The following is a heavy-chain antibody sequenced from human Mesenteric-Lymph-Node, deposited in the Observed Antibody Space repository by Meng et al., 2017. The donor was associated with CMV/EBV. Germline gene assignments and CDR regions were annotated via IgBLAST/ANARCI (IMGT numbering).Heavy chain of an antibody. V-gene: IGHV3-11*04. CDR1: GITFSDSY. J-gene: IGHJ4*02. CDR3: AQHTRVATN. D-gene: IGHD5-12*01. CDR2: ISGSGNDI. Sequence: GESLKISCAASGITFSDSYMTWFRQTPGKGLESLSYISGSGNDIKYADSVKGRFTVSRDNAGNSLHLQMNSLRVEDTAVYYCAQHTRVATNWGPGTPVTVSS.